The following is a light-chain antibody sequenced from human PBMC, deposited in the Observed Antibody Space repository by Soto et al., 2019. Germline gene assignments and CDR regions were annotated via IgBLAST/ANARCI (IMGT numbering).Light chain of an antibody. CDR1: QSITSSY. Sequence: EIVLTQSPGTLSLSPGERATLSCRASQSITSSYLAWYQQKPVQAPRLLIYGSSSRATGIPDRFSGSGSGTDFTLTISSLEPEDVAVYYCQQYGNSPFTFGQGTRLEIK. CDR3: QQYGNSPFT. CDR2: GSS. J-gene: IGKJ5*01. V-gene: IGKV3-20*01.